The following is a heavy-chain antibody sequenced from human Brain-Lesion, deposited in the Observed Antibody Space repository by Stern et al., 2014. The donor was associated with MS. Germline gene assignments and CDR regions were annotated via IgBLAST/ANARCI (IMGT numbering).Heavy chain of an antibody. CDR3: AGGLGF. D-gene: IGHD2-21*01. CDR1: GFTFDDYA. J-gene: IGHJ4*02. Sequence: EVQLVESGGGVVQPGGPLRLSCAASGFTFDDYAMHGVRQAPGKGLEWVSLITWDGGSTSYTDSVKGRFSISRDNRKSFLYLQMNSLRPEDTALYYCAGGLGFWGRGTLVTVSS. V-gene: IGHV3-43D*03. CDR2: ITWDGGST.